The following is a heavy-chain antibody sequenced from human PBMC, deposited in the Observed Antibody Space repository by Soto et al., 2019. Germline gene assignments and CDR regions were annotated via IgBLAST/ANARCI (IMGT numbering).Heavy chain of an antibody. Sequence: EVQLVQSGAELKKPGESLKISCKGSGYSFTNYWIGWVRQMPGEGLEWMGLIYPGDSDTRYSPSFQGQVTISADKSISTAYRQWSSLKAADTAMYYCARRITMARGVVPHAFDIWGQGTVVTVSS. CDR1: GYSFTNYW. CDR2: IYPGDSDT. V-gene: IGHV5-51*01. D-gene: IGHD3-10*01. J-gene: IGHJ3*02. CDR3: ARRITMARGVVPHAFDI.